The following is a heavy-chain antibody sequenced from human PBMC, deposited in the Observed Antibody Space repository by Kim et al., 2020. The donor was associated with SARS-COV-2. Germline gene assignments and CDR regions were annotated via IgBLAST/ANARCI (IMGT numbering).Heavy chain of an antibody. CDR3: ARKYYAFDY. Sequence: GDAVYYADSGKGRFTISRDDAKNSLYLQMNSLRAEDTAVYYCARKYYAFDYWGQGTLVTVSS. J-gene: IGHJ4*02. D-gene: IGHD3-3*01. CDR2: GDAV. V-gene: IGHV3-48*03.